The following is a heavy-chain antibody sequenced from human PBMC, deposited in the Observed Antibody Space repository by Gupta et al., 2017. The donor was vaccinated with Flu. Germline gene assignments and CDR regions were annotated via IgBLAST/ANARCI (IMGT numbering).Heavy chain of an antibody. J-gene: IGHJ3*02. D-gene: IGHD2-2*01. Sequence: QLQLQESGPGLVKPTETLSLTCTVSGDSIGDYYWTWLRQPPGKGLEWIGYIYDSGSTTYNPSLKSRVTISGDTSKNQISLKLTSVTAADTAMYFCAKRYCSSSDCYDAFDIWGQGTLVTVSS. V-gene: IGHV4-59*01. CDR1: GDSIGDYY. CDR2: IYDSGST. CDR3: AKRYCSSSDCYDAFDI.